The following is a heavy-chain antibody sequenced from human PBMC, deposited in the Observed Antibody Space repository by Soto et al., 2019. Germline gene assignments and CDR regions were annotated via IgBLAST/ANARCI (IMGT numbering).Heavy chain of an antibody. CDR3: ARDWAHYSYSQRVRVAFDI. V-gene: IGHV3-30-3*01. J-gene: IGHJ3*02. CDR2: ISYDGSNK. Sequence: GGSLRLSCAASGFTFSSYAMHWVRQAPGKGLEWVAVISYDGSNKYYADSVKGRFTISRDNSKNTLYLQMNSLRAEDTAVYYCARDWAHYSYSQRVRVAFDIWGQGTMVTVSS. CDR1: GFTFSSYA. D-gene: IGHD1-26*01.